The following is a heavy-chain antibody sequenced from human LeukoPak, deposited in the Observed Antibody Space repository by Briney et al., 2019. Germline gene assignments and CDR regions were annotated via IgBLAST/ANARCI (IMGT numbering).Heavy chain of an antibody. CDR2: IKQDGSER. D-gene: IGHD4-17*01. J-gene: IGHJ3*01. CDR3: ARDTTHTHYGDAFDL. V-gene: IGHV3-7*01. Sequence: GGSLRLSCAASGFTFSSYAMSWVRQAPGKGLEWVANIKQDGSERYYVDSVKGRFTISRDNAKNSLYLQLNRLRVEDTATYFCARDTTHTHYGDAFDLWGQGTLVAVSS. CDR1: GFTFSSYA.